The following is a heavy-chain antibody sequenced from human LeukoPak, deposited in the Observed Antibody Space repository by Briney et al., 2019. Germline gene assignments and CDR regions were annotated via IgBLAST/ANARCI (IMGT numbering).Heavy chain of an antibody. V-gene: IGHV3-74*01. Sequence: SXRLSCAASGFTFXXNWMHWVRQAPGKGLVWVSRINEDGSTTNYADSVKGRSTIFRDNAKNTLYLQMNSLRAEDTAVYYCVRDLGGRSGHWGQGTLVTVSS. CDR2: INEDGSTT. CDR3: VRDLGGRSGH. J-gene: IGHJ4*02. CDR1: GFTFXXNW. D-gene: IGHD1-26*01.